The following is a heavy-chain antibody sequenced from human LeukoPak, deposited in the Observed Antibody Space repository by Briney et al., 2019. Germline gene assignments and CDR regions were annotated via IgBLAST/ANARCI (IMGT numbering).Heavy chain of an antibody. D-gene: IGHD3-3*01. CDR2: ISAYNGNT. Sequence: VASVKVSCKASGYTFTSYGISWVPQAPGQGLEWMGWISAYNGNTNYAQKLQGRVTMTTDTSTSTAYMELRSLRSDDTAVYYCARGARYYDFWSGYFDWFDPWGQGTLVTVSS. CDR1: GYTFTSYG. CDR3: ARGARYYDFWSGYFDWFDP. J-gene: IGHJ5*02. V-gene: IGHV1-18*01.